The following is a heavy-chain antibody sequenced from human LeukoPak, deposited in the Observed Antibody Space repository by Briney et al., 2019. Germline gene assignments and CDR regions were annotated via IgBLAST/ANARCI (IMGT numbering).Heavy chain of an antibody. V-gene: IGHV3-33*01. D-gene: IGHD3-16*01. CDR1: GFTFSSYG. CDR2: IWYDGSNK. CDR3: ARGGRGKYCFDY. J-gene: IGHJ4*02. Sequence: GRSLRLSCAASGFTFSSYGMHWVRQAPGKGLEWVAVIWYDGSNKYYADSVKGRFTISRDNSKNTLYLQMNSLRAEDTAVYYCARGGRGKYCFDYWGQGTLVTVSS.